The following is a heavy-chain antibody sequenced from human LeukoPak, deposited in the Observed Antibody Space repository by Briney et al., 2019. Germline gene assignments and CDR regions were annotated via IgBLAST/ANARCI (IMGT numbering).Heavy chain of an antibody. D-gene: IGHD6-19*01. CDR1: GGSISSSTYY. V-gene: IGHV4-61*05. CDR3: ARHGYSSGSLAWFDP. Sequence: PSETLSLTCTVSGGSISSSTYYWGWIRQPPGKGLEWIGYIYYSGSTNYNPSLKSRVTISVDTSKNQFSLKLSSVTAADTAVYYCARHGYSSGSLAWFDPWGQGTQVTVSS. J-gene: IGHJ5*02. CDR2: IYYSGST.